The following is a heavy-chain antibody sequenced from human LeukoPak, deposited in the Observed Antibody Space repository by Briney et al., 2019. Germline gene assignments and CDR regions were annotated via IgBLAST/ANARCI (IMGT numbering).Heavy chain of an antibody. CDR2: ISWNSGSI. CDR1: GFTFSSYA. V-gene: IGHV3-9*01. J-gene: IGHJ4*02. CDR3: AKGTYYGDYSFDY. D-gene: IGHD4-17*01. Sequence: GGSLRLSCAASGFTFSSYAMHWVRHAPGKGLEWVSGISWNSGSIGYADSVKGRFTISRDNAKNSLYLQMNSLRAEDTALYYCAKGTYYGDYSFDYWGQGTLVTVSS.